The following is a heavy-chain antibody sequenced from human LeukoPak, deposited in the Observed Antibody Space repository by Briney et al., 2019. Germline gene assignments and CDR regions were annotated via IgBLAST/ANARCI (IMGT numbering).Heavy chain of an antibody. CDR2: VYETGDR. CDR1: GGSINNYY. J-gene: IGHJ4*02. CDR3: ARHPLRGGFDH. Sequence: SETLSLTCTVSGGSINNYYWSWIRQPPGKGLKWIAYVYETGDRGYNPSLKSRVTISVDTSKNQFSLKLNSVTAADTAVYYCARHPLRGGFDHWGLGTLVAVSS. V-gene: IGHV4-59*08. D-gene: IGHD3-16*01.